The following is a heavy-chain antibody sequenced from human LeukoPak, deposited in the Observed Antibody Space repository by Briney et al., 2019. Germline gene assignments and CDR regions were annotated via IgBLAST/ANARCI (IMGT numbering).Heavy chain of an antibody. CDR1: GFTFSSYW. V-gene: IGHV3-7*01. J-gene: IGHJ6*03. CDR3: ARDSAAAGMFYYYYMDV. D-gene: IGHD6-13*01. Sequence: PGGSLRLSCAASGFTFSSYWMSWVRQAPGKGLEWAANIKQDGSEKYYVDSVKGRFTISRDNAKNSLYLQMNSLRAEDTAVYYCARDSAAAGMFYYYYMDVWGKGTTVTVSS. CDR2: IKQDGSEK.